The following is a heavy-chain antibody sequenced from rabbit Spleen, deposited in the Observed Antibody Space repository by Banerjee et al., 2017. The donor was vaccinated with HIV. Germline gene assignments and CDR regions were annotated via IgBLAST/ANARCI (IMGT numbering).Heavy chain of an antibody. CDR1: GFSFSSSYW. J-gene: IGHJ4*01. CDR2: IGIAGGSSGNI. D-gene: IGHD7-1*01. CDR3: ARFYAGYGDFGYAAM. V-gene: IGHV1S40*01. Sequence: QSLEESGGDLVKPGASLTLTCTASGFSFSSSYWICWVRQAPGKGLEWIACIGIAGGSSGNIYYASWAKGRFTISKTSSATVTLQMTSLTAADTATYFCARFYAGYGDFGYAAMWGQGTLVTVS.